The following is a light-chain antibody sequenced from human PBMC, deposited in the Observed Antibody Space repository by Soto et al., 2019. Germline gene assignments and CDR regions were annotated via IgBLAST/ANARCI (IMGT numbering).Light chain of an antibody. V-gene: IGLV2-23*03. CDR1: SSDVGSYNL. CDR2: EGS. J-gene: IGLJ2*01. CDR3: CSYACSSTFVV. Sequence: QSVLTQPASVSGSPGQSITISCTGTSSDVGSYNLVSWYQQHPGKAPKLMIYEGSKRPSGVSNRFSGSKSGNTASLTISGLQAEDEADYYCCSYACSSTFVVFGGGTQLTVL.